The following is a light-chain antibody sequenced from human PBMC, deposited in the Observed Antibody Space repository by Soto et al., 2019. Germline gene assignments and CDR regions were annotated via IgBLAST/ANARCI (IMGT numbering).Light chain of an antibody. CDR3: QQYNNWPQT. CDR1: QSLRSS. J-gene: IGKJ1*01. Sequence: ETMMTQSPDTLSVSLWERATLSFRASQSLRSSLAWYQQKPGQAPRLLIYDASTRATGIPARFSGSGSGTDFTLTISGLQSEDFAVYYCQQYNNWPQTFGQGTKVDIK. V-gene: IGKV3-15*01. CDR2: DAS.